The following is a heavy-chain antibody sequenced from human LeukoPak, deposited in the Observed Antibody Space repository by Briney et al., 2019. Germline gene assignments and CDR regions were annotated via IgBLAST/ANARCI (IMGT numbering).Heavy chain of an antibody. CDR3: ARDPRTSGLDY. CDR1: GGSISSGGYY. J-gene: IGHJ4*02. V-gene: IGHV4-31*03. Sequence: SETLSLTCTVSGGSISSGGYYWSWIRQHPGKGLEWVGYIYYSGSTYYNPSLKSRVTISVDTSKNQFSLKLSSVTAADTAVYYCARDPRTSGLDYWGQGTLVTVSS. CDR2: IYYSGST. D-gene: IGHD3-3*01.